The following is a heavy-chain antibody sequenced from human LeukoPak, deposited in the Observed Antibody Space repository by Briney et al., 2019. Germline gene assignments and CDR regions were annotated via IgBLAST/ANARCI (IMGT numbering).Heavy chain of an antibody. CDR1: GGSFSNYY. Sequence: SETLSLTCAVYGGSFSNYYWSWIRQPPGRGLEWIGEINDSGRTNYNPSLMSRVTVSVDTSKNQFSLRLTSVTATDTAVYYCARRWNYGRNYYIDVWGNGAAVSVSS. D-gene: IGHD1-7*01. CDR2: INDSGRT. V-gene: IGHV4-34*01. CDR3: ARRWNYGRNYYIDV. J-gene: IGHJ6*03.